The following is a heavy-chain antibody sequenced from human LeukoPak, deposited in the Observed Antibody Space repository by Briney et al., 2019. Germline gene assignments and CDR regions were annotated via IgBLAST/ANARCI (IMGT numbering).Heavy chain of an antibody. CDR1: GGSFSGYY. J-gene: IGHJ4*02. D-gene: IGHD3-3*01. V-gene: IGHV4-34*01. CDR2: INHSGST. CDR3: ARDQGEWLLDY. Sequence: SETLSLTCAVYGGSFSGYYWSWIRQPPGKGLEWIGEINHSGSTNYNPSLKSRVTISVDTSKNQFSLKLSSVTAADTAVYYCARDQGEWLLDYWGQGTLVTVSS.